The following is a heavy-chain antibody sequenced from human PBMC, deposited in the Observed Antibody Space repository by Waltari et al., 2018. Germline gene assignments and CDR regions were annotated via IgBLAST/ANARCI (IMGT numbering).Heavy chain of an antibody. CDR1: GFNVNTHY. CDR3: ARAESGGMFDYYYGMDV. CDR2: MYIAGIT. V-gene: IGHV3-53*01. Sequence: ELQLVESGGGLIQPGGSLRLSCAASGFNVNTHYLSWVRQALGKGLEWNAEMYIAGITYYADAVKGRCTISRDTYRNTLSLQRISLRAEDTAFYYCARAESGGMFDYYYGMDVWGQGTTVTVSS. J-gene: IGHJ6*02. D-gene: IGHD2-15*01.